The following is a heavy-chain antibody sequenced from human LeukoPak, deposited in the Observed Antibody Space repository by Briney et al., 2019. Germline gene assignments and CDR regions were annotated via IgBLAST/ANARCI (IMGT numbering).Heavy chain of an antibody. D-gene: IGHD3-22*01. V-gene: IGHV1-18*01. CDR3: ARDSSGYHN. CDR1: GYTFTNYD. Sequence: VASVKVSCKASGYTFTNYDISWVRQAPGQGLEWMGWISAYNGNTNYAQKFQGRVTMTTATSTSTAYMALRSLRSDDTAVYYCARDSSGYHNWGQGTLVTVSS. J-gene: IGHJ4*02. CDR2: ISAYNGNT.